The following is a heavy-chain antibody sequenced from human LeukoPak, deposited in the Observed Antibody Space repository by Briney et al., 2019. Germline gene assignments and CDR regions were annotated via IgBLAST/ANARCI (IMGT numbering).Heavy chain of an antibody. V-gene: IGHV3-30-3*01. CDR3: ARIMDYGDYPSRGGWFDP. J-gene: IGHJ5*02. Sequence: GRSLRLSCAASGFTFSSYAMHWVRQAPGKGLEWVAVISYDGSNKYYADSVKGRFTISRDNSKNTLYLQMNSLRAEDTAVYYCARIMDYGDYPSRGGWFDPWGQGTLVTVSS. D-gene: IGHD4-17*01. CDR2: ISYDGSNK. CDR1: GFTFSSYA.